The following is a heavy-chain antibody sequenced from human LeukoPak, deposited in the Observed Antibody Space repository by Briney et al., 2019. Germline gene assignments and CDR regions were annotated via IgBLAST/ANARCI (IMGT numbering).Heavy chain of an antibody. Sequence: SGTLSLTCGVSGGSITTTNWWSWFRQPPGQGLEWIGEIHLSGRTNYNPSLNSRVTLALDTSKNHLSLSLTSVTAADTAVYYCSRENGAFSPFGYWGQGTLVTVPS. CDR1: GGSITTTNW. V-gene: IGHV4-4*02. CDR2: IHLSGRT. J-gene: IGHJ4*02. CDR3: SRENGAFSPFGY. D-gene: IGHD2-8*01.